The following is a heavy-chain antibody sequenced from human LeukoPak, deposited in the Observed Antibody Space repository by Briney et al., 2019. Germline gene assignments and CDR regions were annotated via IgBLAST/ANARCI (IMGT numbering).Heavy chain of an antibody. V-gene: IGHV3-21*01. CDR1: GFTFSNYN. Sequence: PGGSLRLYCAASGFTFSNYNMNWVRHAPGKGLEWLSSISSSSTYIYYADSVKGRFTISRDNAKNSLYLQMNSLRAEDTAVYFCARGPPGSDSGDYVFDYWGQGTLVTVSS. CDR3: ARGPPGSDSGDYVFDY. CDR2: ISSSSTYI. J-gene: IGHJ4*02. D-gene: IGHD4-17*01.